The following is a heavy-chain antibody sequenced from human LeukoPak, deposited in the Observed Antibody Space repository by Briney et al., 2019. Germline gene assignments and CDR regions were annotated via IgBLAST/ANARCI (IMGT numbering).Heavy chain of an antibody. J-gene: IGHJ3*02. CDR3: ARGRGWGTFDI. CDR2: IGTAGDT. CDR1: GFAFSSYD. Sequence: GGSLRLSCAASGFAFSSYDMHWVRQGTGKGLEWVSAIGTAGDTYYPGSVKGRFTTSRENAKNSLYLQMNSLRVGDTAVYYCARGRGWGTFDIWGQGTMVTVSS. V-gene: IGHV3-13*04. D-gene: IGHD3-10*01.